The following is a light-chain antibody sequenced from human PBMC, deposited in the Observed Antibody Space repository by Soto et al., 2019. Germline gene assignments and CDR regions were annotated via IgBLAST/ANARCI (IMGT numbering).Light chain of an antibody. J-gene: IGKJ1*01. V-gene: IGKV3-15*01. Sequence: EIVMTQSPATLSVSPGERATLSCGASQSVSSNLAWYQQKPGQAPRLLIYGAFTRATGIPARFSGSGSGTEFTLTISSLQSEDFAVYYCQQYNNWPRQTFGQGTKVEIK. CDR3: QQYNNWPRQT. CDR1: QSVSSN. CDR2: GAF.